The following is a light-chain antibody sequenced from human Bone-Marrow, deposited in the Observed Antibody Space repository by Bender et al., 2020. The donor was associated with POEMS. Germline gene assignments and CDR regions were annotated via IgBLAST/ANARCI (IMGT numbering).Light chain of an antibody. V-gene: IGLV2-11*01. Sequence: QSALTQPRSVSGSPGQSVTISCTGTSSDVGGSNYVSWYQQHPGKAPKLMIYEGNKRPSGVSNRFSGSKSGNTASLTISGLQAEDEADYYCCSYVDSSPVLFGGGTKLTVL. J-gene: IGLJ2*01. CDR1: SSDVGGSNY. CDR2: EGN. CDR3: CSYVDSSPVL.